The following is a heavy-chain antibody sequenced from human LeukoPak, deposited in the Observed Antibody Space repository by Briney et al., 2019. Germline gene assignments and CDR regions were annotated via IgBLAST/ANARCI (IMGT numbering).Heavy chain of an antibody. J-gene: IGHJ4*02. CDR1: GGSISSYY. D-gene: IGHD5-12*01. CDR3: ARHVIERLYSGYDHFDY. CDR2: IYYSGST. V-gene: IGHV4-59*08. Sequence: PSETLSLTCTVSGGSISSYYWSWIRQPPGKGLEWIGYIYYSGSTNYNLSLKSRVTISVDTSKNQFSLKLSSVTAADTAVYYCARHVIERLYSGYDHFDYWGQGTLVTVSS.